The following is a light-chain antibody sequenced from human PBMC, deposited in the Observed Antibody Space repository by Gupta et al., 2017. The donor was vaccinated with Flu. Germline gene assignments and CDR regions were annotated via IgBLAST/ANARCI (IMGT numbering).Light chain of an antibody. Sequence: SYELTQPPSVSVSPGQTARITCSGDALPKQYAYWYQQKPGQAPVLVIYKDSERPSGIPERFSGSSSGTTVTLTISGVQAEDEAYYCQSADSSGTYWVFGGGTKLTVL. CDR2: KDS. CDR3: QSADSSGTYWV. CDR1: ALPKQY. V-gene: IGLV3-25*02. J-gene: IGLJ3*02.